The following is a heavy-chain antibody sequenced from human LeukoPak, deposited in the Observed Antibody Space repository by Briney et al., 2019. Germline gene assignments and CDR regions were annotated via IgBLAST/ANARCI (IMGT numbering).Heavy chain of an antibody. CDR1: GSTFSSYS. J-gene: IGHJ1*01. Sequence: GGSLRLSCAASGSTFSSYSMNWVRQAPGKGLEWVSSISSSSSYIYYADSVKGRFTISRDNAKNSLYLQMNSLRAEDTAVYYCAGAISSGYYYNWGQGTLVTVSS. CDR2: ISSSSSYI. CDR3: AGAISSGYYYN. D-gene: IGHD3-22*01. V-gene: IGHV3-21*01.